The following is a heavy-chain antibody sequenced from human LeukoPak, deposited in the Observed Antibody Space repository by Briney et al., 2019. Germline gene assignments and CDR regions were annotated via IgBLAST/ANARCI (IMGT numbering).Heavy chain of an antibody. CDR3: ARERHGYHLGY. CDR2: IYYSGST. D-gene: IGHD5-24*01. V-gene: IGHV4-59*01. Sequence: SETLSLTCTVSGGSISSYYWSWIRQPPGKGLEWIGYIYYSGSTNYNPSLKSRVTISVDTSKNQFSLKLSSVTAADTAVYYCARERHGYHLGYWGQGTLVTVSS. CDR1: GGSISSYY. J-gene: IGHJ4*02.